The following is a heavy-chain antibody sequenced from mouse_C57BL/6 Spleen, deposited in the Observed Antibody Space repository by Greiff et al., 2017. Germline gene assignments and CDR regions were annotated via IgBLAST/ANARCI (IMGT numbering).Heavy chain of an antibody. CDR2: IWSGGST. CDR1: GFSLTSYG. CDR3: AEGGYYSNYRVLAY. J-gene: IGHJ2*01. D-gene: IGHD2-5*01. Sequence: QVQLQESGPGLVQPSQSLSITCTVSGFSLTSYGVHWVRQSPGKGLEWLGVIWSGGSTDYNAAFISRLSISKDNSKSQVFFKMNSLQADDTAIYYCAEGGYYSNYRVLAYWGQGTLLTVSA. V-gene: IGHV2-2*01.